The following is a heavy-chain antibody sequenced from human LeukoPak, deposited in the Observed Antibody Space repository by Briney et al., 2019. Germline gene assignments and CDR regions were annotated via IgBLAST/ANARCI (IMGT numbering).Heavy chain of an antibody. D-gene: IGHD1-1*01. CDR3: AKDHPAWKISIDS. Sequence: HSGGSLRLSCAASGFTFTTYWMSGVRQAPEKGLEWVANMNPDGSEKYYVASVKGRFTISRDKAKNSLYLQMNSLRADDTAVYYWAKDHPAWKISIDSWGLGTLVTVSS. J-gene: IGHJ4*02. V-gene: IGHV3-7*04. CDR2: MNPDGSEK. CDR1: GFTFTTYW.